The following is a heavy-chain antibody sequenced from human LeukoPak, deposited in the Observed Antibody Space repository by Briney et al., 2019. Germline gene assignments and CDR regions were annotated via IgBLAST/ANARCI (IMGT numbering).Heavy chain of an antibody. CDR1: GFTFDEYA. Sequence: GGSLRLSCAASGFTFDEYALHWVRQAPGKGLEWVSSITWNSGSIAYANSVKGRFIISGDNAKNSLYLQMNSLRSEDTALYFCAKEASVAGVLPRFDLWGQGTLVTVSS. D-gene: IGHD6-19*01. CDR2: ITWNSGSI. V-gene: IGHV3-9*01. CDR3: AKEASVAGVLPRFDL. J-gene: IGHJ5*02.